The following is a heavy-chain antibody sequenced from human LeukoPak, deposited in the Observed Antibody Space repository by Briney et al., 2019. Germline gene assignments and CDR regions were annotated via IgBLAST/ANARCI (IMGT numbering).Heavy chain of an antibody. J-gene: IGHJ4*02. CDR1: GFTFSSYA. CDR3: AKGHGSGWSGDYFDY. D-gene: IGHD6-19*01. CDR2: ILYDGNNK. V-gene: IGHV3-30*18. Sequence: GGSLRLSCAASGFTFSSYAMSWVRQAPGKGLEWVAVILYDGNNKYYADSVKGRFTISRDNSKNTLYLQMNSLRAEDTAVYYCAKGHGSGWSGDYFDYWGQGTLVTVSS.